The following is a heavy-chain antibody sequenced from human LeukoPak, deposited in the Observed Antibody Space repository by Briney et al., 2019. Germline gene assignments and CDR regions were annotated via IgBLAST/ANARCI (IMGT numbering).Heavy chain of an antibody. CDR1: GDSVSSNSAA. D-gene: IGHD6-19*01. CDR3: AREVTGTLAFDY. J-gene: IGHJ4*02. V-gene: IGHV6-1*01. CDR2: TYYRSKWYN. Sequence: SQTLSLTCAISGDSVSSNSAAWNWIRQSPSRGLEWLGRTYYRSKWYNDYTMYAISVKSRITINPDTSKNQVSLQLNSVTPEDTAVYYCAREVTGTLAFDYWGQGILVTVSS.